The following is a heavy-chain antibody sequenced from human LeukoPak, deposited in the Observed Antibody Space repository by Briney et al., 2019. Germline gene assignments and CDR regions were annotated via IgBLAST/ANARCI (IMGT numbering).Heavy chain of an antibody. Sequence: SETLSLTCTVSGGSISSYCWSWIRQPPGKGLEWTGYIYYSGSTNYNPSLKSRVTISVDTSKNQFSLKLSSVTAADTAVYYCASGDCSGGSCYLGYWGQGTLVTVSS. D-gene: IGHD2-15*01. CDR3: ASGDCSGGSCYLGY. J-gene: IGHJ4*02. CDR1: GGSISSYC. V-gene: IGHV4-59*08. CDR2: IYYSGST.